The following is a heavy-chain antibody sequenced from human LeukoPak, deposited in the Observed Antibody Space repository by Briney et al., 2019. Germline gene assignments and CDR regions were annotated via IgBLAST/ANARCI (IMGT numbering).Heavy chain of an antibody. CDR1: GFTFSNSA. J-gene: IGHJ4*02. CDR3: ARDLGHSGYDLYDY. Sequence: GGSLRLSCAASGFTFSNSAMSWVRQAPGKGLEWVANMKHDGNEKHYVDSVEGRFTISRDNAKSSLYLQMNNLRAEDTAVYYCARDLGHSGYDLYDYWGQGTLVTVSS. CDR2: MKHDGNEK. V-gene: IGHV3-7*01. D-gene: IGHD5-12*01.